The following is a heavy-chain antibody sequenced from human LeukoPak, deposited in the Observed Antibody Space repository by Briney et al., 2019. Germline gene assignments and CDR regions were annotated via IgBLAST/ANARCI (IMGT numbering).Heavy chain of an antibody. CDR3: ARDLIAAVGTRNWFDP. J-gene: IGHJ5*02. Sequence: SETLSLTCTVSGGSISSYYWSWIRQPAGKGLEWIGRIYTSGSTNYNPSLKSRVTMSVDTSKNQFSLKLSSVAAADTAVYYCARDLIAAVGTRNWFDPWGQGTLVTVSS. V-gene: IGHV4-4*07. CDR1: GGSISSYY. CDR2: IYTSGST. D-gene: IGHD6-13*01.